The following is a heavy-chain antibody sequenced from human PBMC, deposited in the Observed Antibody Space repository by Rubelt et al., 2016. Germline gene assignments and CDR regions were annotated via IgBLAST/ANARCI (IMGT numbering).Heavy chain of an antibody. Sequence: QVQLVQSGAEVKKPGASVKVSCKASGYTFTSYAMHWVRQAPGQRLEWMGWINAGNGNTKYSQKFQGRVTITRDTSGSTAYMELSSLRSEDTAVYYCARDPYGDRHHDYWGQGTLVTVSS. J-gene: IGHJ4*02. CDR1: GYTFTSYA. V-gene: IGHV1-3*01. D-gene: IGHD4-17*01. CDR2: INAGNGNT. CDR3: ARDPYGDRHHDY.